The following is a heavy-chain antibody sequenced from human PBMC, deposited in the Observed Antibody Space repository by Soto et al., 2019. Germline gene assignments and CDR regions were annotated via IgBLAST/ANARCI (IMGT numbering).Heavy chain of an antibody. D-gene: IGHD4-17*01. CDR1: GDSISSYY. CDR3: ASHLGWFTVTPKSFDI. J-gene: IGHJ3*02. Sequence: TKTLALTCTVSGDSISSYYWSWIRQPPGKGLEWIGYIYYSGSTNYNPSLKGRVTISVDTSKNQFSLKLSSVTAADTAVYYCASHLGWFTVTPKSFDIRGQLTMFTVS. V-gene: IGHV4-59*01. CDR2: IYYSGST.